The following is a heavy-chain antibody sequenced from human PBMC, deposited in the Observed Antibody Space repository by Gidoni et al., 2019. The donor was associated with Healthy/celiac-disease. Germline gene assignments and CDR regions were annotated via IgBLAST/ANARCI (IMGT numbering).Heavy chain of an antibody. V-gene: IGHV1-8*01. Sequence: VQLVQSGAEVQQPGASVKVSCKAPGYTFTSYDINWVRQATGQGLEWMGWMNPNSANTGYAQKFQGRVTMTRNTSISTAYMELSSLRSVDTAVYYCAREYSGSYHYWGQGTLVTVSS. CDR1: GYTFTSYD. D-gene: IGHD1-26*01. CDR3: AREYSGSYHY. J-gene: IGHJ4*02. CDR2: MNPNSANT.